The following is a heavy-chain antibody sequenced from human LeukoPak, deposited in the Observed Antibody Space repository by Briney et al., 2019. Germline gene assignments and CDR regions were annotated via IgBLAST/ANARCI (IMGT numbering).Heavy chain of an antibody. J-gene: IGHJ4*02. V-gene: IGHV3-48*04. Sequence: RSGGSLRLSCAASGFTFSSYSMNWVRQAPGKGLEWVSYISTSSGTIYYADSVKGRFTISRDNAKNSLYLQMNSLRAEDTAVYYCAKYAGSSALDYWGQGTLVTVSS. CDR1: GFTFSSYS. CDR3: AKYAGSSALDY. CDR2: ISTSSGTI. D-gene: IGHD2-2*01.